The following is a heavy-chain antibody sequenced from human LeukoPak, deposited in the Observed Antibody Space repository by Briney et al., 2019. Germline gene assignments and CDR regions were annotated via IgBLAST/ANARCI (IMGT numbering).Heavy chain of an antibody. CDR1: GFTFSSYV. Sequence: GGSLRLSCAASGFTFSSYVMHWVRQAPGKGLEWVAITSYDGSNEYYADSVKGRFTISRDNSKNTLYLQMNSLRAADTAVYYCTTLLFRSRISGWYVGFDYWGQGTLVTVSS. D-gene: IGHD6-19*01. CDR3: TTLLFRSRISGWYVGFDY. J-gene: IGHJ4*02. CDR2: TSYDGSNE. V-gene: IGHV3-30*04.